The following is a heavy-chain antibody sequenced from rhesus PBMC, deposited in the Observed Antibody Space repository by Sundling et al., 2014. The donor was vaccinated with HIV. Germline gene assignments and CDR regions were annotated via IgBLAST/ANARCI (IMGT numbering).Heavy chain of an antibody. J-gene: IGHJ4*01. D-gene: IGHD3-22*01. CDR2: LYSDTEET. CDR1: GASISSFW. Sequence: QVQVQESGPGLVKPSETLSLTCTVSGASISSFWWSWIRQPPGKGLEWIGGLYSDTEETNYNPSLKSRVTISKDASNKQLSLRLTSVTAADTAVYYCAKQTEGVPLDYWGQGVLVTVSP. CDR3: AKQTEGVPLDY. V-gene: IGHV4-80*01.